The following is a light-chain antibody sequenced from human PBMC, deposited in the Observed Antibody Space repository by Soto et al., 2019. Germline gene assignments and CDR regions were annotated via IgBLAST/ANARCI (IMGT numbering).Light chain of an antibody. Sequence: QSVLTQPASVSGSPGQSITISCTGTSSDVGGYNFVSWHQQHPGKAPKLMIYDVTNRPSGVSYRFSGSKSGNTASLTISGLQAEDEADYYCSSYTTSNTPVLFGGGTKVTVL. CDR2: DVT. CDR1: SSDVGGYNF. J-gene: IGLJ2*01. V-gene: IGLV2-14*01. CDR3: SSYTTSNTPVL.